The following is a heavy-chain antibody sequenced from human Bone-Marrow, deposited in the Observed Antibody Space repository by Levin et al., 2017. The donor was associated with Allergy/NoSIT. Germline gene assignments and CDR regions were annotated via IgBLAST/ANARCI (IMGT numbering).Heavy chain of an antibody. CDR3: AKARCSGANCYFPDY. J-gene: IGHJ4*02. D-gene: IGHD2-2*01. CDR1: GFTFSTYA. Sequence: GESLKISCAVSGFTFSTYAMSWVRQAPAKGLDWVSTITGSGGSTYYADSVKDRFTISRDNSKNTLSLQMNSLRAEDTAIYFCAKARCSGANCYFPDYWGQGTLVTVSS. CDR2: ITGSGGST. V-gene: IGHV3-23*01.